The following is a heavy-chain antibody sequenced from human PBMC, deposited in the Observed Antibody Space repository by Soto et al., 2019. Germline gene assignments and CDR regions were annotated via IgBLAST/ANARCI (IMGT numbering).Heavy chain of an antibody. CDR2: IHDSGST. J-gene: IGHJ4*02. V-gene: IGHV4-61*08. CDR3: AGGGTRGSSFY. CDR1: GGSVSSGGYY. Sequence: SETLSLTCSVSGGSVSSGGYYWTWIRQTPGKGLEWIANIHDSGSTNYNPSLNSRVIISLDTSKNQFSLNLASVTAADTAVYYCAGGGTRGSSFYWGQGTLVTVSS. D-gene: IGHD6-19*01.